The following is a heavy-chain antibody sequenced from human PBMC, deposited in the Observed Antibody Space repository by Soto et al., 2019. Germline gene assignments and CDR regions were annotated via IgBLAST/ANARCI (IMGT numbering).Heavy chain of an antibody. V-gene: IGHV4-30-2*01. J-gene: IGHJ4*02. Sequence: SSTLALTCGVSGGSLSGATYSWNWILQPPGKGLEWIGYIFPSGTTYYNPSLKSRVTISIDVSKNQFSLSLRSLTAADKAVYYCARSREFDYWSQGTLVTVSS. CDR1: GGSLSGATYS. CDR2: IFPSGTT. CDR3: ARSREFDY.